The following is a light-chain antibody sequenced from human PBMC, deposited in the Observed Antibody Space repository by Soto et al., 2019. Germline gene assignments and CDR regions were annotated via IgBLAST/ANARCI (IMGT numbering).Light chain of an antibody. V-gene: IGKV3D-15*01. J-gene: IGKJ4*01. Sequence: EIVMTQSPVILSVSPGERATLSCRASQNININLAWYQQRPGQAPRVLIYGASSRASGIPDRFSGSGSGTDFTITINRLEPDDFAFYYCQQYTDWPPLTFGGGTRVDMK. CDR1: QNININ. CDR3: QQYTDWPPLT. CDR2: GAS.